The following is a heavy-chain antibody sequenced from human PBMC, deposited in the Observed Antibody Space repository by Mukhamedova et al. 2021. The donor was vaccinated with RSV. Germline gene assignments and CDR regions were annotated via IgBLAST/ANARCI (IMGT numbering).Heavy chain of an antibody. CDR2: VGTAGDP. Sequence: LGIYDMHWVRQVRGKGLEWVSAVGTAGDPYYSASVKGRFTISRENAKNSFYLQMNSLRAGDTAVYYCARSHSGASGWFDTEFDSWGQ. J-gene: IGHJ4*02. D-gene: IGHD6-19*01. V-gene: IGHV3-13*05. CDR3: ARSHSGASGWFDTEFDS. CDR1: LGIYD.